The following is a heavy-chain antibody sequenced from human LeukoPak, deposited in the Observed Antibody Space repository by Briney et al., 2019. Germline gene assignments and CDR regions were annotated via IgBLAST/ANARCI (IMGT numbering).Heavy chain of an antibody. D-gene: IGHD2-8*01. Sequence: SETLSLTCTVSGNSISSGDNYWSWIRQPAGKGLEWIGRIYTSGSTNYNPSLKSRVTISGDTSKNQFSLKLSSVTAADTAVYYCARGYCTNAVCSLGPTQAWGQGTLVTVSS. J-gene: IGHJ4*02. CDR3: ARGYCTNAVCSLGPTQA. CDR2: IYTSGST. CDR1: GNSISSGDNY. V-gene: IGHV4-61*02.